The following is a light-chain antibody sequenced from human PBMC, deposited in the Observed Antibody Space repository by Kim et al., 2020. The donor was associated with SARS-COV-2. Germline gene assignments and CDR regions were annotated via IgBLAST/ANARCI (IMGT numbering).Light chain of an antibody. CDR1: QSVSNY. CDR3: QQRSDWPRT. Sequence: SVSPGERATLACRASQSVSNYLAWYQQKPGQAPRLLIYDASNSATGIPARFSGSGSGTDFTLTISSLEPEDFAVYYCQQRSDWPRTFGQGTKVDIK. V-gene: IGKV3-11*01. J-gene: IGKJ1*01. CDR2: DAS.